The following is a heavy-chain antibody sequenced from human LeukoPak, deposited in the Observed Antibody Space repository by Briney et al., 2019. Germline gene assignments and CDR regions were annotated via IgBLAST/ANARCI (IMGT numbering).Heavy chain of an antibody. Sequence: SETLSLTCTVSGGSISSYYWSWIRQPPGKGLEWIGEINHSGSTNYNPSLKSRVTISVDTSKNQFSLKLSSVTAADTAVYYCARVSYYYDSSGYYYWGQGTLVTVSS. CDR1: GGSISSYY. J-gene: IGHJ4*02. CDR3: ARVSYYYDSSGYYY. D-gene: IGHD3-22*01. V-gene: IGHV4-34*01. CDR2: INHSGST.